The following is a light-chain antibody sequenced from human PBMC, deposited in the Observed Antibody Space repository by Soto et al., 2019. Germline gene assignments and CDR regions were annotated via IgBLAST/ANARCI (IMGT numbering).Light chain of an antibody. CDR1: QRITSNF. CDR3: QQYFTSPRT. Sequence: PGERATLSCRASQRITSNFLAWFQQKAGLAPRLLIYGASTRASGVPDRFSGGGSGADFTLTISRLEPEDFVVYYCQQYFTSPRTFGPGTKVDIK. V-gene: IGKV3-20*01. CDR2: GAS. J-gene: IGKJ1*01.